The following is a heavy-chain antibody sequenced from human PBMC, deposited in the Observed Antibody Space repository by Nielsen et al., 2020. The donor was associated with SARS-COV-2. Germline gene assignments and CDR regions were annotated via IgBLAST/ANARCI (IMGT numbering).Heavy chain of an antibody. CDR2: ISSSSSYI. D-gene: IGHD6-13*01. Sequence: GESLKISCAASGFTFSSYSMNWVRQAPGKGLEWVSSISSSSSYIYYADSVKGRFTISRDNAKNSLYLQMNSLRAEDTAVYYCARDLRQPDVWGKGTTVTVSS. V-gene: IGHV3-21*01. CDR3: ARDLRQPDV. CDR1: GFTFSSYS. J-gene: IGHJ6*04.